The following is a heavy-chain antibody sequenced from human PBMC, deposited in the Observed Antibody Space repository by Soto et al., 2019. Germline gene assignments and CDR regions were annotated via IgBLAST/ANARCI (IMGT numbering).Heavy chain of an antibody. D-gene: IGHD6-13*01. CDR1: GVSISSHDW. J-gene: IGHJ4*02. Sequence: QVQLQESGPGLVKPSGTLSLTCAVSGVSISSHDWWTWVRQPPGKGLEWIGESHQSGNTNYNSSLESRVIISVDTSKNQFSLNLSSVTVSETAVYSCPTRDTSRFYCGQGTVVTVSS. V-gene: IGHV4-4*02. CDR3: PTRDTSRFY. CDR2: SHQSGNT.